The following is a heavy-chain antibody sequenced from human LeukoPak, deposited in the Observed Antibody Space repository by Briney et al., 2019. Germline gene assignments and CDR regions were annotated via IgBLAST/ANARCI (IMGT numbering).Heavy chain of an antibody. V-gene: IGHV1-69*05. CDR1: GGTFSSYA. Sequence: GASVKVSCKASGGTFSSYAISWVRQAPGQGLEWMGGIIPIFGTANYAQKFQGRVTITTDESTSTAYMELSSLRSEDTAVYYCATPLLRYKAGGAFDIWGRGTMVTVSS. D-gene: IGHD3-9*01. CDR2: IIPIFGTA. J-gene: IGHJ3*02. CDR3: ATPLLRYKAGGAFDI.